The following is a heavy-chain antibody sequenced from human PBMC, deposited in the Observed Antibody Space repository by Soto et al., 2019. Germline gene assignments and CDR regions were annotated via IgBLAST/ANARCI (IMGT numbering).Heavy chain of an antibody. V-gene: IGHV3-33*01. D-gene: IGHD2-21*02. Sequence: QVQLVESGGGVVQPGTSLRLACVASGFTFSSHGMHWVRQAPGKGLEWVAVIWYDGSKQEYADSVKGRFTISRDNSKNTVYLQMISLRAEDTALYYCARTDIGTYGMAVWGQGTTVTVSS. J-gene: IGHJ6*02. CDR1: GFTFSSHG. CDR2: IWYDGSKQ. CDR3: ARTDIGTYGMAV.